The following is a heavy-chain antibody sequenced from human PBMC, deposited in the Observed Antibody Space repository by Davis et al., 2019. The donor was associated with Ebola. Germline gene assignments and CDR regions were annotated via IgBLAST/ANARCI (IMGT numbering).Heavy chain of an antibody. V-gene: IGHV4-59*08. CDR1: GGVIGSHI. D-gene: IGHD3-3*01. Sequence: SETLSLTCTISGGVIGSHIWSWIRQPPGKGLEWIGYIHYSGSTNYNSSLKSRGTISMDTSKTRFSLKLSSVTGADTAVYYYARLTAISGVVNYYYYGMDVWGQGTTVTVSS. J-gene: IGHJ6*02. CDR2: IHYSGST. CDR3: ARLTAISGVVNYYYYGMDV.